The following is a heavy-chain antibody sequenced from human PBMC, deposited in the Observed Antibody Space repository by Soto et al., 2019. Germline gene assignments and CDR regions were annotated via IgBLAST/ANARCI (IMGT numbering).Heavy chain of an antibody. CDR2: IYHSGST. Sequence: SLSLTCAVSGGSISSGGYSWSWIRQPPGKGXEWIGYIYHSGSTYYNPSLKSRVTISVDRSKNQFSLKLSSVTAADTAVYYCARLALYCSGGSYSPRAYFDYWGQGTLVTVSS. D-gene: IGHD2-15*01. V-gene: IGHV4-30-2*01. CDR1: GGSISSGGYS. CDR3: ARLALYCSGGSYSPRAYFDY. J-gene: IGHJ4*02.